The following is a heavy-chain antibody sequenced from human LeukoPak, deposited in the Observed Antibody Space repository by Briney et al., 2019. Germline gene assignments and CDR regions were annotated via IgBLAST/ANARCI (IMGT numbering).Heavy chain of an antibody. J-gene: IGHJ4*02. D-gene: IGHD1-1*01. V-gene: IGHV3-33*01. CDR1: GFTFSSYG. CDR3: AREELAAGEQLERPVDY. Sequence: GGSLRLSCAASGFTFSSYGMHWVRQAPGKGLEWVAVIWYDGSNKYYADSVKGRFTISRDNSKNTLYLQMNSLRAEDTAVYYCAREELAAGEQLERPVDYWGQGTLVTVSS. CDR2: IWYDGSNK.